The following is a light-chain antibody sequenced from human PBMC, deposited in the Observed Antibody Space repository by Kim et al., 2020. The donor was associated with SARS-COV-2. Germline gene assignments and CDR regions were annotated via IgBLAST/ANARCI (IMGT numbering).Light chain of an antibody. CDR2: DVS. CDR3: ISHTSSNTWV. CDR1: SSDVGGYDY. J-gene: IGLJ3*02. V-gene: IGLV2-14*03. Sequence: QSALTQPASVSGSPGQSITISCTGTSSDVGGYDYVSWFQQHPGKVPKVMISDVSDRPSGVSNRFSGSKSGNTASLTISGLQAEDEADYYCISHTSSNTWVFGGGTQLTVL.